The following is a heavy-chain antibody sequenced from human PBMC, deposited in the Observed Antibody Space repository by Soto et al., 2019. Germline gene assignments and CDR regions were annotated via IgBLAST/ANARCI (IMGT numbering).Heavy chain of an antibody. CDR2: IIPIFGPA. Sequence: SVEVSCTSSVGTFNSRVINCVRPAPGQGLEWMGGIIPIFGPANFAKKFQGRVTITADESTTTAYMELSSLTSEDTAVYYCATGSFTSTGGRIGYHYNAMDVWGQGTTVNVS. CDR1: VGTFNSRV. D-gene: IGHD1-1*01. J-gene: IGHJ6*02. V-gene: IGHV1-69*13. CDR3: ATGSFTSTGGRIGYHYNAMDV.